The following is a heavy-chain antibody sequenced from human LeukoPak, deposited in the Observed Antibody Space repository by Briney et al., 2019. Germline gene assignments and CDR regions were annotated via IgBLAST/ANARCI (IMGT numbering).Heavy chain of an antibody. CDR1: GGSISSSSYY. V-gene: IGHV4-39*01. Sequence: SETLSLTCTVSGGSISSSSYYWGWIRQPPGKGLEWIGSIYYSGSTYYNPSLKSRVTISVDTSKNQFSLKLSSVTAADTAVYYCARVYGGYYYDNYFFDYWGQGTLVTVSS. CDR2: IYYSGST. J-gene: IGHJ4*02. D-gene: IGHD3-22*01. CDR3: ARVYGGYYYDNYFFDY.